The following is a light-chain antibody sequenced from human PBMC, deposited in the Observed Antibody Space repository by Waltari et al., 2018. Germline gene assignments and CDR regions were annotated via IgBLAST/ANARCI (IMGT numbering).Light chain of an antibody. CDR1: QNIENY. J-gene: IGKJ5*01. CDR3: QQTYSTPTIT. V-gene: IGKV1-39*01. Sequence: DIQMTQSPSSLSAAVGDRLIITCRGSQNIENYLNWYQQKPGGAPKLLIYAASSLQSGVPSRFSGSGSGTDFTLTISNLQPEDFATYYCQQTYSTPTITFGQGTRLDI. CDR2: AAS.